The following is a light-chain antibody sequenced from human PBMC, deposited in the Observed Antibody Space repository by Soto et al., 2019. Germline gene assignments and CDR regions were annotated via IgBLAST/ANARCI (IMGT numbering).Light chain of an antibody. CDR1: QRVSSN. Sequence: EIVMTQSPATLYVSPGERATLSCRARQRVSSNLAWYQQKPGHAPRLRIYGASTRATCIPARFSGSGSGTEFTLTISSLQSEDFAVYYCQQYNTWPPYTFGQGTKLEIK. J-gene: IGKJ2*01. CDR3: QQYNTWPPYT. V-gene: IGKV3-15*01. CDR2: GAS.